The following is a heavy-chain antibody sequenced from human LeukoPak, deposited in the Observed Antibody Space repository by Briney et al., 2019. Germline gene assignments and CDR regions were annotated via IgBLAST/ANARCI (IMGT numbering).Heavy chain of an antibody. D-gene: IGHD2-21*02. J-gene: IGHJ5*02. CDR1: GGSISSHY. Sequence: KTSETLSLTCTVSGGSISSHYWNWIRQPPGKGLEGIGYIYYSGSTNYNPSLKSRVTISVDTSKSQFSLILSSVTAADTAVYYCARRAEMTALGLGNWFDPWGQGTLVTVSS. CDR3: ARRAEMTALGLGNWFDP. V-gene: IGHV4-59*11. CDR2: IYYSGST.